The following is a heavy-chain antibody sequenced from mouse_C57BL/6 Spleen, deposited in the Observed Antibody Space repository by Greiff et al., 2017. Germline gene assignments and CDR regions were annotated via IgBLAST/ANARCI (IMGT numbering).Heavy chain of an antibody. V-gene: IGHV1-50*01. J-gene: IGHJ1*03. CDR2: IDPSDSYT. CDR3: ARGGVTGTFWYFDV. D-gene: IGHD4-1*01. CDR1: GYTFTSYW. Sequence: VQLQQPGAELVKPGASVKLSCKASGYTFTSYWMQWVKQRPGQGLEWIGEIDPSDSYTNYNQKFKGKATLTVDTSSSTAYMQRSSLTSEDSAVYYCARGGVTGTFWYFDVWGTGTTVTVSS.